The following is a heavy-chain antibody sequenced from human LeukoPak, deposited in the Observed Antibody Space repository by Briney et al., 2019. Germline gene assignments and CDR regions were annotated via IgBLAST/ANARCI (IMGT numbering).Heavy chain of an antibody. J-gene: IGHJ4*02. V-gene: IGHV3-23*01. CDR3: AKGKVNHLGAFDQ. D-gene: IGHD1-26*01. CDR2: VSESGDGT. Sequence: PGGSLGLSCAASGFSFSSYALSWVRQAPGKGLEWVSSVSESGDGTNYADSVKGRFIISRDNSKNTFYLQMNSLRVDDTATYYRAKGKVNHLGAFDQWGQGTLVTVSS. CDR1: GFSFSSYA.